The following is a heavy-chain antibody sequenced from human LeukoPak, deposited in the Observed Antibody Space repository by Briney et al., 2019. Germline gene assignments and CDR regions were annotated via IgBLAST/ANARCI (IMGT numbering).Heavy chain of an antibody. CDR3: ARVLIAAAGHAFDI. CDR2: INPTNGVT. Sequence: ASVKVSCKASGYIFTGFYIHWVRQAPGQGLEWVGRINPTNGVTHFAQNFQGRVTMTRDTSTSTAYMELSRLSSDDTAVYYCARVLIAAAGHAFDIWGQGTMVTVSS. J-gene: IGHJ3*02. CDR1: GYIFTGFY. V-gene: IGHV1-2*06. D-gene: IGHD6-13*01.